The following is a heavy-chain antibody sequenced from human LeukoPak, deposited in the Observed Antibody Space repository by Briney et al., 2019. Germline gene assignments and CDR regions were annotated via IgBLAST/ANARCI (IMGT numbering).Heavy chain of an antibody. J-gene: IGHJ5*02. V-gene: IGHV3-23*01. CDR3: VRGRERVAATNNWFDP. D-gene: IGHD2-15*01. Sequence: PGGSLRLSCAASGFTFSSYAMSWVRQAPGKGLEWVSAISGSGGSTYYADSVKGRFTISRDNARNSVYLQMDSLRAEDTAVYYCVRGRERVAATNNWFDPWGQGTLVTVSS. CDR2: ISGSGGST. CDR1: GFTFSSYA.